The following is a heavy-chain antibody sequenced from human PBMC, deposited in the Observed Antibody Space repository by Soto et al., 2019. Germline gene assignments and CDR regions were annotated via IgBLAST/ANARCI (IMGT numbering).Heavy chain of an antibody. J-gene: IGHJ4*02. D-gene: IGHD6-19*01. CDR1: GFTFSSYG. V-gene: IGHV3-33*01. Sequence: QVQLVESGGGVVQPGRSLRLSCAASGFTFSSYGMHWVRQAPGKGLEWVAVIWYDGSNKYYADSVKGRFTISRDNSKNTMDLQMNSLRAEDTAVYYSAGDSSGWGDFDYWGQGTLFTVSS. CDR3: AGDSSGWGDFDY. CDR2: IWYDGSNK.